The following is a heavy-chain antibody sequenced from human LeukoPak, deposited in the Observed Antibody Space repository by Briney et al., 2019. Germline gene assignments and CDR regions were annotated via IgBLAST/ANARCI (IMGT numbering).Heavy chain of an antibody. CDR3: ARVPPDFWSGSDMDV. J-gene: IGHJ6*03. V-gene: IGHV1-69*01. CDR2: IIPIFGTA. CDR1: GGTFSSYA. D-gene: IGHD3-3*01. Sequence: GASVKVSCKASGGTFSSYAIRWVRQAPGQGLEWMGGIIPIFGTANYAQKFQGRVTITADESTSTAYMELSSLRSEDTAVYYCARVPPDFWSGSDMDVWGKGTTVTVSS.